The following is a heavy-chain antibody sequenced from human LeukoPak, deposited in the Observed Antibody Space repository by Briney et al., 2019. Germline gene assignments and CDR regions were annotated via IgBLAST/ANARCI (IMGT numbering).Heavy chain of an antibody. CDR2: INHSGST. J-gene: IGHJ6*03. Sequence: SETLSLTCAIYGGSFSGYYWSWIRQPPGKGLEWIGEINHSGSTNYNPALKSRVTISVDTSKYQFSLKLSSVTAAETAVYYCARTLLEVVPAAIPDYYYYMDVWGKGTTVTISS. CDR1: GGSFSGYY. CDR3: ARTLLEVVPAAIPDYYYYMDV. D-gene: IGHD2-2*02. V-gene: IGHV4-34*01.